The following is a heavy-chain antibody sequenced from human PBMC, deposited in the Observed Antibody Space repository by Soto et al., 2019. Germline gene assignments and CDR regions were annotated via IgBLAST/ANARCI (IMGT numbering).Heavy chain of an antibody. CDR1: GASVSSGNYC. D-gene: IGHD1-26*01. CDR2: ISYSGST. V-gene: IGHV4-61*01. J-gene: IGHJ4*02. CDR3: ARGSGSYYAY. Sequence: SVTLSLTCTVSGASVSSGNYCWSWIRQPPGKGLECIGYISYSGSTNYNPSLKSRVTISIDTSKNQFSLKLSSVTAADTAVYYCARGSGSYYAYWGQGTLVTVSS.